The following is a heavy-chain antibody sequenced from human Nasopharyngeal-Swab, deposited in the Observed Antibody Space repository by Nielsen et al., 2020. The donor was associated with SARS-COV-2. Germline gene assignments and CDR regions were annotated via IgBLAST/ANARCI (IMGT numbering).Heavy chain of an antibody. CDR2: VHYSGST. CDR3: ARMKETSYGDYYYGLDV. CDR1: GGSISSYY. V-gene: IGHV4-59*08. J-gene: IGHJ6*02. Sequence: SETLSLTCTVAGGSISSYYWSCIRQPPGKGLEWIGYVHYSGSTKYNPSLESRVIMSVDTSKNHFSLKLSSVTAADTAVYYCARMKETSYGDYYYGLDVWGQGTTVTVSS. D-gene: IGHD3-16*01.